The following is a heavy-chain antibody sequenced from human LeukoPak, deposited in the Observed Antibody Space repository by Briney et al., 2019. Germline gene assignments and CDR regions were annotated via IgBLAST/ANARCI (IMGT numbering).Heavy chain of an antibody. CDR3: ASGVTVAGPIY. CDR2: IIPIFGTA. CDR1: GGTFSSYA. J-gene: IGHJ4*02. V-gene: IGHV1-69*06. Sequence: GASVKVSCKASGGTFSSYAISWVRQAPGQVLEWMGGIIPIFGTANYAQKFQGRVTITADKSTSTAYMELSSLRSEDTAVYYCASGVTVAGPIYWGQGTLVTVSS. D-gene: IGHD6-19*01.